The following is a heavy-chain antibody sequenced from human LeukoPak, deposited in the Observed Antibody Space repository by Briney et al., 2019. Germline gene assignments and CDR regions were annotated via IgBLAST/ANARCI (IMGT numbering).Heavy chain of an antibody. J-gene: IGHJ6*02. V-gene: IGHV3-13*01. CDR3: ARDLLVGATLYGMDV. CDR2: IGTAGDT. CDR1: GFTFSSYD. Sequence: GGSLRLSCAASGFTFSSYDMPWVRQATGKGLEWVSAIGTAGDTYYPGSVKGRFTISRENAKNSLYLQMNSLRAGDTAVYYCARDLLVGATLYGMDVWGQGTTVTVSS. D-gene: IGHD1-26*01.